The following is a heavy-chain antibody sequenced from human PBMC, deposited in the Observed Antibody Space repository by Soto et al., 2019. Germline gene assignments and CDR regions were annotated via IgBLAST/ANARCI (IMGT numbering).Heavy chain of an antibody. CDR3: ARPSSYGINWFDP. CDR2: ISGSADIT. V-gene: IGHV3-23*01. CDR1: GFTFSTYA. D-gene: IGHD3-16*01. J-gene: IGHJ5*02. Sequence: GGSLRLSCAASGFTFSTYAMNWVRQAPGKGLEWVSVISGSADITYYADSVKGRFTISRDNSKNTLYLQMNSLRVEDTAVYYCARPSSYGINWFDPWGQGTLVTVSS.